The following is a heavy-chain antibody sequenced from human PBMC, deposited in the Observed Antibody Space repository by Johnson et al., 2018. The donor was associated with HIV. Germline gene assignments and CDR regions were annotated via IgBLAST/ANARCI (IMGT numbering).Heavy chain of an antibody. V-gene: IGHV3-74*01. Sequence: VQLVESGGGLVQPGGSLRLSCAASGFTFSSYGMHWVRQAPGKGLAWVSRINSDGSSTSFADSVKGRFTISRDSAKNSLYLQMNSLRPEDTAVYYCVKDIGYGGPSDGAFDIWGQGTMVTVSS. CDR1: GFTFSSYG. J-gene: IGHJ3*02. CDR3: VKDIGYGGPSDGAFDI. CDR2: INSDGSST. D-gene: IGHD4-23*01.